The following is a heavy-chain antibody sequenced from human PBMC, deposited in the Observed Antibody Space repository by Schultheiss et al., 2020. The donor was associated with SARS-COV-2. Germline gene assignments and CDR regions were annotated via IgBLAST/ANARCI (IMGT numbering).Heavy chain of an antibody. J-gene: IGHJ4*02. Sequence: GGSLRLSCGASRFTFSSYAMHWVRQAPGKGLEWVAVISYDGSNKYYADSVKGRFTISRDNSKNTLYLQMNSLKTEDTAVYYCARGDSSYDYWGQGTLVTVSS. CDR1: RFTFSSYA. CDR3: ARGDSSYDY. V-gene: IGHV3-30*03. CDR2: ISYDGSNK. D-gene: IGHD6-6*01.